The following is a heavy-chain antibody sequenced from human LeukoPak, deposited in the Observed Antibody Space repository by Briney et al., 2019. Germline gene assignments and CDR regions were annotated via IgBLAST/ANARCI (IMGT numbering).Heavy chain of an antibody. V-gene: IGHV3-30*03. CDR3: ARAPRISFDY. D-gene: IGHD2-15*01. CDR1: GFAFSSYG. J-gene: IGHJ4*02. Sequence: GGSLRLSCAASGFAFSSYGMHWVRQAPGKGLEWVAVISYDGSNKYYADSVKGRFTISRDNSKNTLYLQMNSLRAEDTAVYYCARAPRISFDYWGQGTLVTVSS. CDR2: ISYDGSNK.